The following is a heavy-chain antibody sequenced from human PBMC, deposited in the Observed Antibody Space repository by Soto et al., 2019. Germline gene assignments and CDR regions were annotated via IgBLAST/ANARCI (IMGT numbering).Heavy chain of an antibody. J-gene: IGHJ6*03. D-gene: IGHD2-15*01. V-gene: IGHV4-59*01. CDR2: IYYSGST. CDR3: ARAGYCSGGSCYAYYYYYYMDV. Sequence: SETLSLTCTVSGGSISSYYWSWIRQPPGKGLEWIGYIYYSGSTNYNPSLKSRVTISVDTSKNQFSLKLSSVTAADTAVYYCARAGYCSGGSCYAYYYYYYMDVWGKGTTVTVSS. CDR1: GGSISSYY.